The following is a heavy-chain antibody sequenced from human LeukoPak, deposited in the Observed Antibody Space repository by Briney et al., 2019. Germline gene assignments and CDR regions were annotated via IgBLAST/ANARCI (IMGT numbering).Heavy chain of an antibody. D-gene: IGHD3-22*01. Sequence: PGGSLRLSCTASGFTFGDYGMSWVRQAPGKGLEWVGFIRSKAYGGTTEYAASVKGRFTISRDDSKSIAYLQMNSLKTEDTAVYYCTRGDHYDTSGYYFLFDYWGQGTLVTVSS. CDR3: TRGDHYDTSGYYFLFDY. V-gene: IGHV3-49*04. CDR2: IRSKAYGGTT. J-gene: IGHJ4*02. CDR1: GFTFGDYG.